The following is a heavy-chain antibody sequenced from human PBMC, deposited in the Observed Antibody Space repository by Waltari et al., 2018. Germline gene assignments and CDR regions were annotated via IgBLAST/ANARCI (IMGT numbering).Heavy chain of an antibody. CDR3: ARVGCSGGSCYPDY. CDR2: IYHSVST. CDR1: GGSISSGGYS. D-gene: IGHD2-15*01. Sequence: QLQLQESGSGLVKPSQTLSLTCAVSGGSISSGGYSWSWIRQPPGKGLEWIGYIYHSVSTYYNPSLKSRVTISVDRSKNQFSLKLSSVTAADTAVYYCARVGCSGGSCYPDYWGQGTLVTVSS. V-gene: IGHV4-30-2*01. J-gene: IGHJ4*02.